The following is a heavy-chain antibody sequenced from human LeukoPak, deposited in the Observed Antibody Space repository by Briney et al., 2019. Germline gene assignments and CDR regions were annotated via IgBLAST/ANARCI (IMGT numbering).Heavy chain of an antibody. CDR3: ARHPRPSWRGYYFYMDV. V-gene: IGHV4-59*01. Sequence: KPSETLSLTCSVSGVSISSYYWSWIRQPPGKALEWIGYIYYSGSTNYNPSLKSRVTISVDTSKNQFSLKLTSVTAADTAVYYCARHPRPSWRGYYFYMDVWGSGTTVTISS. CDR1: GVSISSYY. J-gene: IGHJ6*03. CDR2: IYYSGST. D-gene: IGHD5-24*01.